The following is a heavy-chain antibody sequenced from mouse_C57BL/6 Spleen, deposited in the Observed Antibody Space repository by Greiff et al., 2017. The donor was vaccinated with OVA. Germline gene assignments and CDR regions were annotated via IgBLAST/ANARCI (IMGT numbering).Heavy chain of an antibody. J-gene: IGHJ4*01. CDR1: GFSLTSYG. V-gene: IGHV2-2*01. Sequence: VQLQESGPGLVQPSQSLSITCTVSGFSLTSYGVHWVRQSPGKGLEWLGVIWSGGSTDYNAAFISRLSISKDNSKSQVFFKMNSLQADDTAIYYCASPYDYDAPYAMDYWGQGTSVTVSS. CDR3: ASPYDYDAPYAMDY. D-gene: IGHD2-4*01. CDR2: IWSGGST.